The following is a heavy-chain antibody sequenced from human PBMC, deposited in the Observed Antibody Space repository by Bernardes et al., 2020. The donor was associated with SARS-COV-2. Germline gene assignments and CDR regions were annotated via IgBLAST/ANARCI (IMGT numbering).Heavy chain of an antibody. J-gene: IGHJ4*02. CDR3: AKDRITMIVVVIPGPFDY. V-gene: IGHV3-23*01. CDR2: ISGSGGST. CDR1: GFTFSSYA. Sequence: GGSLRLSCAASGFTFSSYAMSWVRQAPGKGLEWVSAISGSGGSTYYADSVKGRFTISRDNSKNTLYLQMNSLRAEDTAVYYCAKDRITMIVVVIPGPFDYWGQGTLVTVSS. D-gene: IGHD3-22*01.